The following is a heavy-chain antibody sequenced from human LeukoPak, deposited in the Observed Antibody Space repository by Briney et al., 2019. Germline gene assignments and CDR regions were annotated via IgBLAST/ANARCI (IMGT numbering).Heavy chain of an antibody. CDR3: ARGAIAAAGPRIPFDY. D-gene: IGHD6-13*01. V-gene: IGHV1-2*02. Sequence: RASVKVSCKASGYTFTGYYMHWVRQAPGQGLEWMGWINPNSGGTNYAQKFQGRVTMTRDTSISTAYMELSSLRSEDTAVYYCARGAIAAAGPRIPFDYWGQGTLVTVSS. CDR1: GYTFTGYY. J-gene: IGHJ4*02. CDR2: INPNSGGT.